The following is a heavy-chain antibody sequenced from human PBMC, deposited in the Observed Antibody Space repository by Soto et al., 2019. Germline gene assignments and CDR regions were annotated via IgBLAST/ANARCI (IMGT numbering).Heavy chain of an antibody. V-gene: IGHV3-23*01. D-gene: IGHD3-10*01. J-gene: IGHJ6*02. CDR3: ATAMVQYYYYGMDV. CDR2: ISGGGGST. Sequence: GGSLRLSCAASGFTFSSYAMSWVRQAPGKGLEWVSAISGGGGSTYYEDSVKGRFTISRDNSKNTLYLQMNSLRAEDTAVYYCATAMVQYYYYGMDVWGQGTTVTVSS. CDR1: GFTFSSYA.